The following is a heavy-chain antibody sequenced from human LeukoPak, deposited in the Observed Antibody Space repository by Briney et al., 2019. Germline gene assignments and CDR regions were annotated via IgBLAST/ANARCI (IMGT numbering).Heavy chain of an antibody. V-gene: IGHV4-39*01. CDR1: GGSISSSSYY. J-gene: IGHJ1*01. CDR2: IYYSGST. Sequence: SETLPLTCTASGGSISSSSYYWGWIRQPPGKGLEWIGSIYYSGSTYYNPSLKSRVTISVDTSKNQFSLKLSSVTAADTAVYYCARTGRSSSPTLFQHWGQGTLVTVSS. CDR3: ARTGRSSSPTLFQH. D-gene: IGHD6-13*01.